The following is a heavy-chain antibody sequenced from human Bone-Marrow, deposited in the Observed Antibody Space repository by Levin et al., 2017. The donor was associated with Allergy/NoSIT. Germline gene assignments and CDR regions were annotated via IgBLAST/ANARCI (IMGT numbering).Heavy chain of an antibody. J-gene: IGHJ4*02. D-gene: IGHD2-2*01. V-gene: IGHV3-48*02. Sequence: PSETLSLTCAASGFTFSRYSMNWVRQAPGRGLEWGSYISRSSSTISYADSVKGRFTISRDNAKNSLYLQMNSLRDEDTAVYYCARPDCSGTSCYYFFDSWGQGTLVTVSS. CDR1: GFTFSRYS. CDR2: ISRSSSTI. CDR3: ARPDCSGTSCYYFFDS.